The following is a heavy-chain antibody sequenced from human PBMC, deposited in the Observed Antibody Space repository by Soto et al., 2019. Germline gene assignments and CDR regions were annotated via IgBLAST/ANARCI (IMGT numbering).Heavy chain of an antibody. J-gene: IGHJ5*02. D-gene: IGHD2-8*01. CDR1: GFTFNAFA. V-gene: IGHV3-33*01. CDR3: VRGSSCSNGVRYNLGWFGP. Sequence: GSLRLSCTASGFTFNAFALHWVRQAPGKGLEWVAVIWPDGNDKYYADSVKGRFTISSDSSKITLSLQMNSLSAEDTAVYYCVRGSSCSNGVRYNLGWFGPWGQGTPVTVSS. CDR2: IWPDGNDK.